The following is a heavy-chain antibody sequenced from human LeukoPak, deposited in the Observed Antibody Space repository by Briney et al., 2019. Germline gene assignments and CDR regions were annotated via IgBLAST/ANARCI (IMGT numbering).Heavy chain of an antibody. D-gene: IGHD2/OR15-2a*01. CDR3: ARDFFVDS. CDR2: INFDGSTT. J-gene: IGHJ4*02. CDR1: GFMFHDYA. Sequence: GGSLRLSCAAPGFMFHDYAIHWVRQAPGRGLVWVSRINFDGSTTDYADSVKGRFTISRDNAKNTLYLQMNSLRAEDTALYYCARDFFVDSWGQGTLVTVSS. V-gene: IGHV3-74*01.